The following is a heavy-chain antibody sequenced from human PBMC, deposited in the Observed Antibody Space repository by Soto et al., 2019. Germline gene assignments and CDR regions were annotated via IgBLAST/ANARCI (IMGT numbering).Heavy chain of an antibody. D-gene: IGHD6-19*01. Sequence: GGSLRLSCAAFGFTFSSYAMGWVRQAPGKGLEWVSVIDYSGGTTYYADSVKGRFTISRDNSKSTLYLQMNSLRPEDTAVYYCAKDATRTSGWYHFDNWGQGALVTVSS. CDR1: GFTFSSYA. CDR3: AKDATRTSGWYHFDN. V-gene: IGHV3-23*01. CDR2: IDYSGGTT. J-gene: IGHJ4*02.